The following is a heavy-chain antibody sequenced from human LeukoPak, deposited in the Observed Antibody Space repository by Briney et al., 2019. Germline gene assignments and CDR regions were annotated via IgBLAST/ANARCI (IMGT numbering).Heavy chain of an antibody. V-gene: IGHV4-38-2*01. CDR1: GYSISSGYH. J-gene: IGHJ5*02. CDR3: ARAYCSSTSCYGNWFDP. D-gene: IGHD2-2*01. Sequence: PSETLSLTCAVFGYSISSGYHWGWIRQPPGKGLEWIGSIYYSGSTYYNPSLKSRVTISVDTSKNQFSLKLSSVTAADTAVYYCARAYCSSTSCYGNWFDPWGQGTLVTVSS. CDR2: IYYSGST.